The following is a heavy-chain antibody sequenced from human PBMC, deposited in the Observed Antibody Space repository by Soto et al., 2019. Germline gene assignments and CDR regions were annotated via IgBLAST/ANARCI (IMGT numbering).Heavy chain of an antibody. CDR3: ARGYSFVQGVPRFDY. D-gene: IGHD4-4*01. Sequence: SSETLSLTCAVYGGSFSGYYWSWIRQPPGKGLEWIGEINHSGSTNYNPSLKSRVTISVDTSKNQFSLKLSSVTAADTAVYYCARGYSFVQGVPRFDYWGQGALVTVS. CDR1: GGSFSGYY. CDR2: INHSGST. V-gene: IGHV4-34*01. J-gene: IGHJ4*02.